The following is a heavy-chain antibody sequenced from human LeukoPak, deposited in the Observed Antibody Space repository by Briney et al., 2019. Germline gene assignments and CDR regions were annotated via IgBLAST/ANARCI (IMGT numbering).Heavy chain of an antibody. J-gene: IGHJ3*02. CDR1: GGTFSSYG. CDR3: ARDQWELTNAFDI. CDR2: ISAYNGNT. V-gene: IGHV1-18*01. Sequence: ASVKVSCKASGGTFSSYGISWVRQAPGQGLEWMGWISAYNGNTNYAQKLQGRVTMTTDTSTSTAYMELRSLRSDDTAVYYCARDQWELTNAFDIWGQGTMVTVSS. D-gene: IGHD1-26*01.